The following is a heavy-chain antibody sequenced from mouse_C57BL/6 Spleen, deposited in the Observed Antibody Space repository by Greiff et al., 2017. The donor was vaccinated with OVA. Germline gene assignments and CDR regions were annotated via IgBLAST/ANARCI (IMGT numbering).Heavy chain of an antibody. CDR1: GYTFTDYY. CDR2: INPNNGGT. J-gene: IGHJ2*01. D-gene: IGHD2-1*01. Sequence: VQLQQSGPELVKPGASVKISCKASGYTFTDYYMNWVKQSHGKSLEWIGDINPNNGGTSYNQKFKGKATLTVDKSSSTAYMELRSLTSEDSAVYYCARWYYGNYRNFDYWGQGTTLTVSS. CDR3: ARWYYGNYRNFDY. V-gene: IGHV1-26*01.